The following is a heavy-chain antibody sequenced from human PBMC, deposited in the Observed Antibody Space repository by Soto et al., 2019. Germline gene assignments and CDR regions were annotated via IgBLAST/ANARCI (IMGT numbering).Heavy chain of an antibody. CDR2: IKPDGSDR. CDR1: GFTFSNHW. D-gene: IGHD6-13*01. Sequence: PGGSLRLSCAVSGFTFSNHWMSWVRQAPGKGLEWVANIKPDGSDRYYVDSVKGRFTISRDNAEKSLHLQMNSLRAEDTAVYYCARDHAVAATDYWGQGTLVTVSS. V-gene: IGHV3-7*01. J-gene: IGHJ4*02. CDR3: ARDHAVAATDY.